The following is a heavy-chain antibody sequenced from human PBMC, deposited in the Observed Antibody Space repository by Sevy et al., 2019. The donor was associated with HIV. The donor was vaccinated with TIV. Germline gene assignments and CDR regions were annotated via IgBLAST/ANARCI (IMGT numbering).Heavy chain of an antibody. CDR3: ARNRGAYDTGFDP. D-gene: IGHD3-22*01. J-gene: IGHJ5*02. V-gene: IGHV3-48*03. Sequence: GGSLRLSCAASGFTFSNYEMNWVRQAPGKGLEWVSHITSSGSSIYYADSVKGRFTISRDNAKNSLYLQMNSLRVEDTAVYYCARNRGAYDTGFDPWGQGTLVTVSS. CDR2: ITSSGSSI. CDR1: GFTFSNYE.